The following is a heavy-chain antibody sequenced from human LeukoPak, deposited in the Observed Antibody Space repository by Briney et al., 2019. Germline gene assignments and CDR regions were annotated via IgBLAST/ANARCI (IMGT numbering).Heavy chain of an antibody. CDR2: IRSSSNII. CDR1: GFTFSSYS. CDR3: AKGLLITILGSLDY. V-gene: IGHV3-48*04. J-gene: IGHJ4*02. Sequence: SGGSLRLSCAASGFTFSSYSMNWVRQAPGKGLEWVSYIRSSSNIIYYADSVKGRFTISRDNTKNSLYLQMNSLRAEDTAVYYCAKGLLITILGSLDYWGQGTLVTVSS. D-gene: IGHD3-3*01.